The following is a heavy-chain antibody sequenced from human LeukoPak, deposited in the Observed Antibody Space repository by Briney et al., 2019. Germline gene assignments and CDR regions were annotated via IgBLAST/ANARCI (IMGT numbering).Heavy chain of an antibody. J-gene: IGHJ4*02. V-gene: IGHV4-39*01. CDR2: IYYSGST. CDR1: GGSISSSSHY. Sequence: SETLSLTCTVSGGSISSSSHYWGWIRQPPGKGLEWIGSIYYSGSTYYNPSLKSRVTISVDTSKNQFSLKLSSVTAADTAVYYCARQYSGSYEDYWGQGTLVTVSS. D-gene: IGHD1-26*01. CDR3: ARQYSGSYEDY.